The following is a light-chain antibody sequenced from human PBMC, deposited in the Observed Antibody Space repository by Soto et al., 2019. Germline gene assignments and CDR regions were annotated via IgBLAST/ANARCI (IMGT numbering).Light chain of an antibody. CDR1: SSDVGGHNY. Sequence: QSALTQPASVSGSPGQSITISCTGTSSDVGGHNYVSWYQQHPGKAPKLMIYEVNNRPSGVSDRFSGSKAGNTASLTISGLQAGDEADYYCSSFTSSTTLVVFGGGTKVTVL. CDR3: SSFTSSTTLVV. V-gene: IGLV2-14*01. CDR2: EVN. J-gene: IGLJ2*01.